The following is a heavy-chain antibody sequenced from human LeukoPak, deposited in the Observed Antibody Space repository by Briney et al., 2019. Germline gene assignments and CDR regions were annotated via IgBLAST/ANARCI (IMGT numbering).Heavy chain of an antibody. CDR2: IYYSGST. J-gene: IGHJ4*02. CDR1: GGSISSYY. Sequence: SETLSLTCTVSGGSISSYYWSWIRQPPGKGLEWIGYIYYSGSTNYNPSLKSRVTISVDTSKNQFSLKLSSVTAADTAAYYCAIYYYDSSGYYLPTDYWGQGTLVTVSS. D-gene: IGHD3-22*01. CDR3: AIYYYDSSGYYLPTDY. V-gene: IGHV4-59*01.